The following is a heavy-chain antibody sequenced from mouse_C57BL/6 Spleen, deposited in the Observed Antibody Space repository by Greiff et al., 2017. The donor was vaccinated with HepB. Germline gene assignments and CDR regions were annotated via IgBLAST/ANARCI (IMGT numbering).Heavy chain of an antibody. CDR3: ARGTTDYCDY. D-gene: IGHD1-1*01. V-gene: IGHV1-82*01. CDR2: IYPGDGDT. CDR1: GYAFSSSW. Sequence: VQLQQSGPELVKPGASVKISCKASGYAFSSSWMNWVKQRPGKGLEWIGRIYPGDGDTNYNGKFKGKATLTADKSSSTAYMQLSSLTSEDSAVYCWARGTTDYCDYGGQGTTLTVSS. J-gene: IGHJ2*01.